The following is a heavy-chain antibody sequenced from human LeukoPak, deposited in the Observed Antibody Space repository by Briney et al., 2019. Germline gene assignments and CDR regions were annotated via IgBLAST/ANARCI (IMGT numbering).Heavy chain of an antibody. J-gene: IGHJ6*02. D-gene: IGHD4-23*01. CDR3: ARHEPVITPSSYYYGMDV. CDR2: ISTSSRYI. CDR1: GFTFSTYS. Sequence: GGSLRLSCAASGFTFSTYSMNWVRQAPGKGLEWVSSISTSSRYIYYADSVKGRFTVSRDNAKNPLYLQMNGLRAEDTAVYYCARHEPVITPSSYYYGMDVWGPGTTVIVSS. V-gene: IGHV3-21*01.